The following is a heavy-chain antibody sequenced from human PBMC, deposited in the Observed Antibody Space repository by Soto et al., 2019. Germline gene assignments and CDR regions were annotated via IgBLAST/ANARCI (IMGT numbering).Heavy chain of an antibody. CDR2: INAGNGNT. D-gene: IGHD6-19*01. J-gene: IGHJ4*02. V-gene: IGHV1-3*01. CDR3: ARKDAVADFDY. Sequence: ASVKVSGKASGYTFTTYAMHWVRQAPGQRLEWMGWINAGNGNTKYSQKFQGRVTITRDTSASTAYMGLSSLRSEDTAVYYCARKDAVADFDYWGQGTLVTVSS. CDR1: GYTFTTYA.